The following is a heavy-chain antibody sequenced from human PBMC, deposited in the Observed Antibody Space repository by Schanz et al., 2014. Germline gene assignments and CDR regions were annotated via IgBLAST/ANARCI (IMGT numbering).Heavy chain of an antibody. CDR1: GFAFSSFA. CDR3: VRVSFADPRLYRGMDRDIDY. CDR2: SSTSGTYM. J-gene: IGHJ4*02. Sequence: EVQLMESGGGLVKPGGSLRLSCVASGFAFSSFAMTWVRQAPGRGLEWVSYSSTSGTYMYIADSLKGRLTISRDDAKKSMYLQMNNLRVEDTAVYYCVRVSFADPRLYRGMDRDIDYWGQGTLVTVSS. V-gene: IGHV3-21*01. D-gene: IGHD5-18*01.